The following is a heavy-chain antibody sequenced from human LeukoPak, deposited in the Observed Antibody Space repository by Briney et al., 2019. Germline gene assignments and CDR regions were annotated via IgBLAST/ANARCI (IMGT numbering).Heavy chain of an antibody. CDR3: ARDRRIAARLGPGPDAFDI. V-gene: IGHV1-2*02. CDR2: INPNTGGT. J-gene: IGHJ3*02. Sequence: ASVKVSCKASGYIFTAYYIHWVRQAPGQGLEWMGWINPNTGGTNYTQKFQGRVTMTRDASISTAYMELSRLRSDDTAVYYCARDRRIAARLGPGPDAFDIWGQGTMVTVSS. CDR1: GYIFTAYY. D-gene: IGHD6-6*01.